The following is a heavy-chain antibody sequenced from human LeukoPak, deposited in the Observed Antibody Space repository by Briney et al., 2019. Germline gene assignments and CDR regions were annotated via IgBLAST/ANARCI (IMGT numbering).Heavy chain of an antibody. D-gene: IGHD4-17*01. CDR3: AKAHLTTLTTSFDY. CDR1: GFTFSSYA. V-gene: IGHV3-23*01. J-gene: IGHJ4*02. Sequence: GGSLRLSCSASGFTFSSYAMSWVRQSPGKGLEWVSVISGSGGSTDYADSVKGRFTISRDNSKNTLYLQMSSLRAEDTAVYYCAKAHLTTLTTSFDYWGQGALVTVSS. CDR2: ISGSGGST.